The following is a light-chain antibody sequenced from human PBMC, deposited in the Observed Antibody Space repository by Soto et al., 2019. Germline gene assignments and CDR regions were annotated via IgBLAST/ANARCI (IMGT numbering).Light chain of an antibody. J-gene: IGKJ5*01. Sequence: DFQMTQSPSSLSASVGDRVTITCRTSQSISSYLSWYQQQPGKAPKLLIYAASILQSGVPSRFSGSGSGTDFTLTISSLQPEDFATYYCQQSYSAFFTFGQGTRLEIE. CDR3: QQSYSAFFT. V-gene: IGKV1-39*01. CDR1: QSISSY. CDR2: AAS.